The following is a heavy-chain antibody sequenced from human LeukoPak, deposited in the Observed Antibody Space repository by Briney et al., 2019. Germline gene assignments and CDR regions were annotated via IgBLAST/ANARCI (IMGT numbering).Heavy chain of an antibody. CDR2: IYYSGST. Sequence: SETLSLTCTVSGGSISSSSYYWGWIRQPPGKGLEWIGSIYYSGSTYYNPSLKSRVTISVDTSKNQFSLKLNSVTAADTAVYYCARARVATVTTAWFDPWGQGTLVTVSS. CDR3: ARARVATVTTAWFDP. D-gene: IGHD4-17*01. CDR1: GGSISSSSYY. J-gene: IGHJ5*02. V-gene: IGHV4-39*01.